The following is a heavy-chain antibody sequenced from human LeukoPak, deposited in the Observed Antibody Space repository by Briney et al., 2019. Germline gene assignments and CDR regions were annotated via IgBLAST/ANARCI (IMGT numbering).Heavy chain of an antibody. V-gene: IGHV4-34*01. CDR2: ITHSGNT. J-gene: IGHJ4*02. Sequence: SDTLSHNRTVSDGTLSAYFSGWNSAPPEKGLEWVGEITHSGNTEQQPYLRGRVTISVDTSKDQFSLVLRSVNAADTAVYYCSRGSQSLGYCSGGSCRAKIFDYWGQGTLVTVSS. CDR1: DGTLSAYF. D-gene: IGHD2-15*01. CDR3: SRGSQSLGYCSGGSCRAKIFDY.